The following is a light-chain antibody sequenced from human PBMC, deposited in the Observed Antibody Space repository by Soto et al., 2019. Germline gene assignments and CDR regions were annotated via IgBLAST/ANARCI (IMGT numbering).Light chain of an antibody. CDR3: QHYNSYSEA. CDR2: AAS. Sequence: DIQMTQSPSSLSASVRDTVTITCRASQNIGSYLNWYQQKPGKAPTLLIYAASTLQSGVPSRFSGSGSGTEFTLTISSLQPDDFATYYCQHYNSYSEAFGQGTKVDIK. J-gene: IGKJ1*01. CDR1: QNIGSY. V-gene: IGKV1-5*01.